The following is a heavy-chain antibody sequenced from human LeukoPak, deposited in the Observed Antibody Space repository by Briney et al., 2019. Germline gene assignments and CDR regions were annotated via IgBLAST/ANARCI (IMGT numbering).Heavy chain of an antibody. CDR2: INPNSGGT. Sequence: GASVKDSCKASGYTFTGNHMHSVRPAPGQGLEWMGWINPNSGGTNYAQKFQGRVIMTRDTSISTAYMELSRLGSDDTAVYYCARGGSTDSIHSCGGNCYFLDYWGQGTLVTVSS. V-gene: IGHV1-2*02. J-gene: IGHJ4*02. CDR1: GYTFTGNH. D-gene: IGHD2-21*02. CDR3: ARGGSTDSIHSCGGNCYFLDY.